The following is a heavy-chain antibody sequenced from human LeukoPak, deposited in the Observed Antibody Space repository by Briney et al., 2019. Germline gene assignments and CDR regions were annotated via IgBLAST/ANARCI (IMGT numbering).Heavy chain of an antibody. Sequence: AASVKVSCKASGYTFTGYYIHWVRQAPGQGLEWMGRINPNTGGTDYAQKFQGRVTMTRDTSITTAYMELSRLTSDDTAIYYCAKVPPSTTAAGNWLGPWGQGALVTVSS. CDR3: AKVPPSTTAAGNWLGP. CDR2: INPNTGGT. J-gene: IGHJ5*02. CDR1: GYTFTGYY. D-gene: IGHD6-13*01. V-gene: IGHV1-2*06.